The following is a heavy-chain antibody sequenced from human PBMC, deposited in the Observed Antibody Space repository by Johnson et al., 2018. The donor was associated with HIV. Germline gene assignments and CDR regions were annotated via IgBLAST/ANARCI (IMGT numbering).Heavy chain of an antibody. Sequence: QVQLVESGGGVVQPGGSLRLSCAASGFNFSNYGIHWVRQAPGKGLEWVAFIRYDGSNKYYADSMKGRFTISRDNSKNTLYMQMNSLRAEDTAVYYWARRAVAGAFDIWGQGTMVTVSS. J-gene: IGHJ3*02. D-gene: IGHD6-19*01. V-gene: IGHV3-30*02. CDR1: GFNFSNYG. CDR2: IRYDGSNK. CDR3: ARRAVAGAFDI.